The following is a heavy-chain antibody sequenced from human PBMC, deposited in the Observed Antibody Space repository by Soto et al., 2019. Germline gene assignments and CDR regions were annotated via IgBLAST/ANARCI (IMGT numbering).Heavy chain of an antibody. CDR1: GFTFYSHW. D-gene: IGHD5-18*01. V-gene: IGHV3-74*01. Sequence: PGRSLRLSCAASGFTFYSHWMHWVRQAPGKGLVWVSRIKGDESTTNYADSVKGRFTISRDNAKNTVYLQMNSLRAEDTALYYCARGIRNYYGMEVWGQGTTVTSP. J-gene: IGHJ6*02. CDR3: ARGIRNYYGMEV. CDR2: IKGDESTT.